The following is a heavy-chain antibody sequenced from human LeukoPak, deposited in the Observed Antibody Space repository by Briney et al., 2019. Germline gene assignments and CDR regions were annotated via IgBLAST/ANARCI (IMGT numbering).Heavy chain of an antibody. CDR3: AKLWVVPDPCGFKHWYFDV. CDR2: IYSGGST. J-gene: IGHJ2*01. Sequence: GGSLRLSCAASGFSVSSNYMSWVRQAPGRGLEWVSIIYSGGSTYYADSGKGRFTIFRENSKNMVYLSMHNLTAEDTAVYYCAKLWVVPDPCGFKHWYFDVWGRGTLVTVSS. CDR1: GFSVSSNY. V-gene: IGHV3-53*01. D-gene: IGHD2-15*01.